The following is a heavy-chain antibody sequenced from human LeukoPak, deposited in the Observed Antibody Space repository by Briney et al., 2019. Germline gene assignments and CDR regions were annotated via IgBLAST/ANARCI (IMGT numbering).Heavy chain of an antibody. Sequence: SETLSLTCTVSGGSISSYYWSWIRQPPGKGLEWTGYFYNSGSTNYNPSLKSRVTISVDTSKNQFSLKLTSVTAADTAVYYCARGLWFGDENPPYFDYWGQGILVTVSS. CDR3: ARGLWFGDENPPYFDY. CDR1: GGSISSYY. D-gene: IGHD3-10*01. CDR2: FYNSGST. V-gene: IGHV4-59*01. J-gene: IGHJ4*02.